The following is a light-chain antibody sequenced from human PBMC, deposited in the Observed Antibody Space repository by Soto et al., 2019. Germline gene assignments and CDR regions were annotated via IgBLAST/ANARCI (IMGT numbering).Light chain of an antibody. J-gene: IGKJ1*01. CDR3: MQSLQTPWT. Sequence: DIVMTQSPLSLPVTPGEPASISCRSSQTLLHSNGYNYLDWYLQKPGQSPQLLISLSSDRASGVPDRFSGSGSGTDFTLKISRVEAEDVGVYYYMQSLQTPWTFGQGTNVGIK. CDR1: QTLLHSNGYNY. CDR2: LSS. V-gene: IGKV2-28*01.